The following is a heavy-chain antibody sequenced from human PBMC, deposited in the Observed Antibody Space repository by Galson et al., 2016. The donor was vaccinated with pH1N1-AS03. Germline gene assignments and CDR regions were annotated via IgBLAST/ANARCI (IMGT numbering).Heavy chain of an antibody. CDR2: IYYSGST. V-gene: IGHV4-39*01. Sequence: LSLTCTVSGGSISSSSYYWGWIRQPPGKGLEWIGSIYYSGSTYYNPSLKSRVTISVDTSKNQFSLKLSSVTAADTAVYYCARRVYGDYVNWFDPWGQGTLVTASS. D-gene: IGHD4-17*01. J-gene: IGHJ5*02. CDR1: GGSISSSSYY. CDR3: ARRVYGDYVNWFDP.